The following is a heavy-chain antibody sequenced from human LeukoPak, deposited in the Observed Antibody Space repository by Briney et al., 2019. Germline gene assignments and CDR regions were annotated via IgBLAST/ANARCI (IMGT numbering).Heavy chain of an antibody. CDR1: GGSISNNNYY. V-gene: IGHV4-61*02. CDR2: LNPSGTT. J-gene: IGHJ4*02. CDR3: ARGRPYGDYFDY. Sequence: SETLSLTCTVSGGSISNNNYYWPWIRQPAGKGLEWFGRLNPSGTTNYNSSLESRVTISADTSENQFSLKLSSVTAADTAVYYCARGRPYGDYFDYWGQGALVTVSS. D-gene: IGHD4-17*01.